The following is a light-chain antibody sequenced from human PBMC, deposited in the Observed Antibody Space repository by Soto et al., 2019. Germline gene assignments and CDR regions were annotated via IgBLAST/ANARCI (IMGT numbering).Light chain of an antibody. CDR1: SSNIGSNY. CDR3: AAWDDSLDVV. J-gene: IGLJ2*01. Sequence: QSVLTQPPSASGTPGQRVTISCSGSSSNIGSNYVYWYQQLPGTAPKLLIYRNNQRPSGVPARFSGSKSGTSASLAISGLRSEDEADYYCAAWDDSLDVVFGGGTQLTVL. CDR2: RNN. V-gene: IGLV1-47*01.